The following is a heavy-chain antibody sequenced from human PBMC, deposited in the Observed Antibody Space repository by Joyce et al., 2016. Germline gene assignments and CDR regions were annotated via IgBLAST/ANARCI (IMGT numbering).Heavy chain of an antibody. V-gene: IGHV3-15*01. J-gene: IGHJ6*03. CDR2: IKSSTDGGTT. D-gene: IGHD3-10*01. Sequence: EVQLVESGGGLVKPGGSLRLSCAASGFTFSNAGLSWVRQAPGKGLEWVGRIKSSTDGGTTDYAAPVKGRFITSRDDSRNTLYLQMNSLKTEDTAVYYCTKVGYHSGSGRYYYYYMDVWGKGTTVTVSS. CDR3: TKVGYHSGSGRYYYYYMDV. CDR1: GFTFSNAG.